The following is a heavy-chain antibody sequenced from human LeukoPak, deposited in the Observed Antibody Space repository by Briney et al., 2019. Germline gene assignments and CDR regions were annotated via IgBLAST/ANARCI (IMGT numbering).Heavy chain of an antibody. CDR1: GFTFRSYA. J-gene: IGHJ6*02. D-gene: IGHD1-26*01. CDR3: AKVAGSYYDYYYGMDV. V-gene: IGHV3-23*01. CDR2: ISGSGGST. Sequence: GGSLRLSCAASGFTFRSYAMSWVRQAPGKGLEWGSVISGSGGSTYYADSVKGRFTISRDNSKNTLYLQMNSLRAEDTAVYYCAKVAGSYYDYYYGMDVWGQGTTVTVSS.